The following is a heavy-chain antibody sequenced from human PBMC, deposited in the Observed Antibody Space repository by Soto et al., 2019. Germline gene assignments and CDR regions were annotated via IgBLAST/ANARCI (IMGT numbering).Heavy chain of an antibody. Sequence: QVQLVQSGAEVKKPGSSVKVSCKASGGTFSSYTISWVRQAPGQGLEWMGRIIPILGIANYAQKFQGRVTIXAXXAASTAYMELGSLRSEDTAVYCCARVVVRGNWCDPWGQGTLVTVSS. CDR3: ARVVVRGNWCDP. V-gene: IGHV1-69*02. CDR1: GGTFSSYT. J-gene: IGHJ5*02. D-gene: IGHD3-10*01. CDR2: IIPILGIA.